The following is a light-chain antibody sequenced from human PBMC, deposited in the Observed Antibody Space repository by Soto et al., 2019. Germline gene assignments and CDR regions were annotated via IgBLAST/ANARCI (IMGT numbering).Light chain of an antibody. CDR1: QSVRSSY. V-gene: IGKV3-20*01. J-gene: IGKJ1*01. Sequence: EIVLTQSPGTLSLSPGERATLSCRASQSVRSSYLAWYQQKPGQAHRLLIYGASSRATGIPDRFSGSGSGTDFTLTISRLEPEDFAVYYCQQYGSSPVTVGQGTKVDIK. CDR3: QQYGSSPVT. CDR2: GAS.